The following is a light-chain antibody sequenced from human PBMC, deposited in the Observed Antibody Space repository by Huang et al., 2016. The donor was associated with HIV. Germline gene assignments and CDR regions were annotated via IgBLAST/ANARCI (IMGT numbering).Light chain of an antibody. CDR2: GAS. CDR1: QSVNSK. Sequence: ETVMTQSPATLSLSPGERATLSCRASQSVNSKLAWYQQKPGQAPRLLSYGASTRATGVPVRFSVSWSGTEFTLTISSLQSEDFAVYYCQQYSKWPPNTFGQGTKLESK. V-gene: IGKV3-15*01. J-gene: IGKJ2*01. CDR3: QQYSKWPPNT.